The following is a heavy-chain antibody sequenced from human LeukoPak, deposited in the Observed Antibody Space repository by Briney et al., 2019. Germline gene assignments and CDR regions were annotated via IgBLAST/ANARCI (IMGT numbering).Heavy chain of an antibody. CDR1: GFTVSSNY. CDR3: AREGGSYYFDY. Sequence: GGSLRLSCAASGFTVSSNYMSWVRQAPGKGLEWVSVIYSGGSTYYADSVKGRFTISRDNSKNTLYLQMNNLRAEDTAVYYCAREGGSYYFDYWGQGTLVTVSS. CDR2: IYSGGST. V-gene: IGHV3-53*01. J-gene: IGHJ4*02. D-gene: IGHD1-26*01.